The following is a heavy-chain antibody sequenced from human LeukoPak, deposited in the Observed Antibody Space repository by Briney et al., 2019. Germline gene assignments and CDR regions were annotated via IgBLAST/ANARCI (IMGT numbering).Heavy chain of an antibody. J-gene: IGHJ4*02. CDR2: IYLGDSDT. Sequence: GESLKISCQASGYSFTTYWIGWVRQMPGKGLEWMGIIYLGDSDTRYSPSFQGQVTISADKSITTAYLQWSGLKASDTAMYYCVRGLWSGYNYFDYWGQGTLVTVSS. CDR1: GYSFTTYW. D-gene: IGHD3-3*01. V-gene: IGHV5-51*01. CDR3: VRGLWSGYNYFDY.